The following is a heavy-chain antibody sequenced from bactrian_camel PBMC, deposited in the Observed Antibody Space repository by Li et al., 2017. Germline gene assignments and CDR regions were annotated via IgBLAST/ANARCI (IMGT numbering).Heavy chain of an antibody. J-gene: IGHJ4*01. CDR2: ITSSGGTT. Sequence: VQLVESGGGLVQPGGSLRLSCAASGYTSSSYAMSWVRQAPGKGLDWVSTITSSGGTTYYADSVKGRFTISRDNTKNTLSLEMNNMKPEDTAMYYCATDVGGCRGAKFWGQGTQVTVS. V-gene: IGHV3S40*01. CDR3: ATDVGGCRGAKF. CDR1: GYTSSSYA. D-gene: IGHD1*01.